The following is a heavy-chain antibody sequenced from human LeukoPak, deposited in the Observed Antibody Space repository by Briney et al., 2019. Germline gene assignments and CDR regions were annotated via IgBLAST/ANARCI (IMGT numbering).Heavy chain of an antibody. V-gene: IGHV4-34*01. D-gene: IGHD6-6*01. CDR2: INHSGST. Sequence: TSETLSLTCAVLGESFSGYYWTWIRQSPAKGLEWIGEINHSGSTNYNPSLKSRVTISVDTSKNQFSLKLSSVTAADTAVYYCARPRTMYSSSSRGNWFDPWGQGTLVTVSS. J-gene: IGHJ5*02. CDR1: GESFSGYY. CDR3: ARPRTMYSSSSRGNWFDP.